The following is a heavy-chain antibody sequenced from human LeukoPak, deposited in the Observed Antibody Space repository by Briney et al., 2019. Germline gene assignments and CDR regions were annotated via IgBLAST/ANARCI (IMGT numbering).Heavy chain of an antibody. CDR1: GYTFTNYV. CDR3: ARSSSAWYGLDY. D-gene: IGHD6-13*01. CDR2: ISAYNGNM. Sequence: ASVKVSCKASGYTFTNYVISWVRQAPGQGLEWMGWISAYNGNMNYAQRFEGRFTVATDIVTSIAYMELRSLRSDDTAVYYCARSSSAWYGLDYWGQGTLVTVSS. J-gene: IGHJ4*02. V-gene: IGHV1-18*01.